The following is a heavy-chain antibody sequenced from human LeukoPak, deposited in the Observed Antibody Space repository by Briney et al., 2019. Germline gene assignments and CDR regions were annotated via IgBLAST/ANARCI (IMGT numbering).Heavy chain of an antibody. V-gene: IGHV3-21*01. Sequence: GGSLRLSCAASGFTFSHYSVNWVRQAPGKGLEWVSAISASGSYIYYADSVKGRFTISRDNAKNSLYLQMNSLRAEDTAVYYRARDSEPHQWLASDYWGQGTLVTVSS. CDR2: ISASGSYI. CDR1: GFTFSHYS. J-gene: IGHJ4*02. D-gene: IGHD6-19*01. CDR3: ARDSEPHQWLASDY.